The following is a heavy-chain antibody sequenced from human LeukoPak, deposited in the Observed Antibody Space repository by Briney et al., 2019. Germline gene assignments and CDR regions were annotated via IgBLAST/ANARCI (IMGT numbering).Heavy chain of an antibody. CDR1: GGTFSSYA. CDR2: IIPIFGTA. CDR3: ALGRRGDGYNWGIGAFDI. Sequence: ASVKVSCKASGGTFSSYAISWVRQAPGQGLEWMGGIIPIFGTANYAQKFQGRVTITADESTSTAYMELSSLRSEDTAVYYCALGRRGDGYNWGIGAFDIWGQGTMVTVSS. V-gene: IGHV1-69*01. J-gene: IGHJ3*02. D-gene: IGHD5-24*01.